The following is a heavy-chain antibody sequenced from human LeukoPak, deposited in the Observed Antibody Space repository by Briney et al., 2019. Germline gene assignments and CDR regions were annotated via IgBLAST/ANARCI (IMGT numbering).Heavy chain of an antibody. CDR1: GFTFSSYG. V-gene: IGHV3-33*01. D-gene: IGHD4-17*01. CDR3: ARRGITFFGDYLPYYYYGMDV. J-gene: IGHJ6*02. Sequence: PGGSLRLSCAAAGFTFSSYGMHWVRQAPGKGLEWVAGIWYDGSNKYYADSVKGRFTISRDNSKNTLYLQMNSLRAEDTAVYYCARRGITFFGDYLPYYYYGMDVWGQGTTVTVSS. CDR2: IWYDGSNK.